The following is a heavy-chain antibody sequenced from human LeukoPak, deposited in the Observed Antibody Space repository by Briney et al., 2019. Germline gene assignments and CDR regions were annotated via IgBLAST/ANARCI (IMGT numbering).Heavy chain of an antibody. J-gene: IGHJ5*02. Sequence: AGGSLRLSCAASGFTVSSNYMSWVRQAPGKGLEWVSVIYSGGSTYYADSVKGRFTISRDNSKNTLYLQMNSLRAEDTAVYYCATYYDSSGSQAWGQGTLVTVSS. CDR1: GFTVSSNY. V-gene: IGHV3-53*01. D-gene: IGHD3-22*01. CDR3: ATYYDSSGSQA. CDR2: IYSGGST.